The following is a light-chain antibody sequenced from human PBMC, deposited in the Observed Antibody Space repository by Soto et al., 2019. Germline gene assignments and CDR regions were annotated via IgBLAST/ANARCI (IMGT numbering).Light chain of an antibody. CDR1: QGVSSND. CDR3: QQYGSSPLT. CDR2: GAS. Sequence: EIVLTQSPGTLSLSPGERATLFCRASQGVSSNDLAWYQQKLGRAPRLLIYGASSRATGIPDRFSGSGSGADFTLTISRLVPEDFAVYYCQQYGSSPLTFGGGTKVDIK. V-gene: IGKV3-20*01. J-gene: IGKJ4*01.